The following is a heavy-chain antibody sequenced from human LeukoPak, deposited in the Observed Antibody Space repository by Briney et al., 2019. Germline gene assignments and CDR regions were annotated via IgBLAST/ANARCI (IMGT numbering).Heavy chain of an antibody. J-gene: IGHJ4*02. CDR2: IYYSGST. CDR1: GGSFSGYY. Sequence: PSETLSLTCAVYGGSFSGYYWSWIRQPPGKGLEWIGSIYYSGSTYYNPSLKSRVTISVDTSKNQFSLKLSSVTAADTAVYYCARLAAATSDYWGQGTLVTVSS. V-gene: IGHV4-34*01. D-gene: IGHD6-13*01. CDR3: ARLAAATSDY.